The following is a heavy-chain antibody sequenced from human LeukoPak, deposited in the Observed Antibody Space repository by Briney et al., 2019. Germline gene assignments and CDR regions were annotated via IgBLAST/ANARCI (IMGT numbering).Heavy chain of an antibody. CDR1: GFTFSSYG. CDR3: AKAEGRAPIGLPLDY. V-gene: IGHV3-30*02. Sequence: GGSLRLSCAASGFTFSSYGMHWVRQAPGKGLEWVAFIRYDGSNKYYADSVKGRFTISRDNSKNMLYLQMNSLRAEDTAVYYCAKAEGRAPIGLPLDYWGQGTLVTVSS. CDR2: IRYDGSNK. D-gene: IGHD1-14*01. J-gene: IGHJ4*02.